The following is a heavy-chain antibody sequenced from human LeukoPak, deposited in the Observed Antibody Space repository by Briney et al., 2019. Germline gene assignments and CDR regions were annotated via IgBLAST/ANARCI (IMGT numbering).Heavy chain of an antibody. Sequence: GGTLRLSCAASGFTFSSYGMSWVRQAPGKGLEWVSVISGSGSTTYYAGSVKGRFTISRDNSKNTLYLQMNSLRPEDTSVYYCARSPTSWYFDYWGQGTLVTVSS. CDR3: ARSPTSWYFDY. V-gene: IGHV3-23*01. CDR1: GFTFSSYG. CDR2: ISGSGSTT. J-gene: IGHJ4*02. D-gene: IGHD2-2*01.